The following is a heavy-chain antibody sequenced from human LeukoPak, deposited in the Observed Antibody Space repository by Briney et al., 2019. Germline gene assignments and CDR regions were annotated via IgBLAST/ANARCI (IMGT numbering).Heavy chain of an antibody. Sequence: GGSLRLSCAASGFTFSSYAMSWVRQAPGKGLEWVSAISGSGGSTYYADSVKGRFIISRDNSKNTLYLQMNSLRAEDTAVYYCAKLGMYCSSTSCLYFDYWGQGTLVTVSS. CDR3: AKLGMYCSSTSCLYFDY. V-gene: IGHV3-23*01. CDR2: ISGSGGST. D-gene: IGHD2-2*01. CDR1: GFTFSSYA. J-gene: IGHJ4*02.